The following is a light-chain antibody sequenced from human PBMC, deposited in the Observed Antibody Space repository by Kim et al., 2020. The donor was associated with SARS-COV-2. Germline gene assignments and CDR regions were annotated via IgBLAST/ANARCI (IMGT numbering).Light chain of an antibody. CDR2: DVS. Sequence: SPGERAPLSCRASRSISNNLAWYQQKPGQPPRLLIYDVSFRATGIPARFSGSGSGTEFTLTISSLQSEDFADYYCQQYNNWPPCTFGGGTKVDIK. J-gene: IGKJ4*01. V-gene: IGKV3-15*01. CDR1: RSISNN. CDR3: QQYNNWPPCT.